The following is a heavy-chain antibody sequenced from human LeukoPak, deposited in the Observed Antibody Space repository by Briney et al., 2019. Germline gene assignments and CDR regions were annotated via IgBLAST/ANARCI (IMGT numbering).Heavy chain of an antibody. Sequence: SVKVSCKASGGTFSSYAISWVRQAPGQGLEWMGRIIPILGIANYAQKFQGRVTITADKSTSTAYMELSSLRSEDTAVYYCARDSVGATHPFDYWGQGTLVTVSS. V-gene: IGHV1-69*04. CDR1: GGTFSSYA. J-gene: IGHJ4*02. D-gene: IGHD1-26*01. CDR2: IIPILGIA. CDR3: ARDSVGATHPFDY.